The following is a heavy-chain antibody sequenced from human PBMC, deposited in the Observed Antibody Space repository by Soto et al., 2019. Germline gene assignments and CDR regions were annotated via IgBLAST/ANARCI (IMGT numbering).Heavy chain of an antibody. D-gene: IGHD3-16*02. CDR3: ARARLGSVDYLWGSYRPPADAFDI. V-gene: IGHV1-18*01. CDR2: ISAYNGNT. Sequence: QVQLVQSGAEVKKPGASVKVSCKASGYTFTSYGISWVRQAPGQGLEWMGWISAYNGNTNYAQKLQGRVTMTTNTSTRTAYRGLRGLSSDDTAVYSGARARLGSVDYLWGSYRPPADAFDIWGQGTMVTVSS. J-gene: IGHJ3*02. CDR1: GYTFTSYG.